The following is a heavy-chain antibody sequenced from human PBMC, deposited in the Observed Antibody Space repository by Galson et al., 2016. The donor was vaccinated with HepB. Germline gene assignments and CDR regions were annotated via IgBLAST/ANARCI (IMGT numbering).Heavy chain of an antibody. CDR2: IIPILDMT. Sequence: SVKVSCKASGGTFSSDTFSWVRQAPGQGLEWMGRIIPILDMTNYAQKFQGRVTITADKSTSTAYMELSSLRSEDTAVYYCARDRSMRNRYRDYYYMDVWGKGTTVIVSS. J-gene: IGHJ6*03. CDR1: GGTFSSDT. D-gene: IGHD2/OR15-2a*01. CDR3: ARDRSMRNRYRDYYYMDV. V-gene: IGHV1-69*04.